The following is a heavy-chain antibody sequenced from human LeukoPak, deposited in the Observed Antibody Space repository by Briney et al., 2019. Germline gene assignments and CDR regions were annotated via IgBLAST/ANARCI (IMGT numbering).Heavy chain of an antibody. D-gene: IGHD6-19*01. V-gene: IGHV3-33*01. J-gene: IGHJ4*02. CDR3: ARAGIAVAGTGDY. CDR1: GFTFSSYG. CDR2: IWYDGSNK. Sequence: GGSLRLSCAASGFTFSSYGMHWVRPAPGKGLEWVAVIWYDGSNKYYADSVKGRFTISRDNSKNTLYLQMNSLRAEDTAVYYCARAGIAVAGTGDYWGQGTLVTVSS.